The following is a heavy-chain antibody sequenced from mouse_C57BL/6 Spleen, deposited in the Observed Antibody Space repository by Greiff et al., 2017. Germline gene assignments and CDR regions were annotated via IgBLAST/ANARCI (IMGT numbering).Heavy chain of an antibody. CDR1: GYTFTAYY. J-gene: IGHJ1*03. CDR3: ARVPNWDVGYFDV. V-gene: IGHV1-76*01. Sequence: QVPLKESGAELVRPGASVKLSCKASGYTFTAYYIHWVTQRPGQGLEWLARIYPGSGNTYYNEKFKGKATLPAEKSSSTAYMQLSSLTSEDSAVYFCARVPNWDVGYFDVWGTGTTVTVSS. CDR2: IYPGSGNT. D-gene: IGHD4-1*01.